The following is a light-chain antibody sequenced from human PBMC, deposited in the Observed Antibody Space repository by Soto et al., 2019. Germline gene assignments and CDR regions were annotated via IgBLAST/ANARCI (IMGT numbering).Light chain of an antibody. J-gene: IGKJ1*01. CDR2: DAS. V-gene: IGKV3-15*01. CDR3: QQDNGSPPWT. Sequence: EIVMTQSPATLSLSPGDRATLSCRASQSVTNKLAWYQQKPGQAPRLLIDDASTRATGVPARFSGSGSGTEVTLTISNLQSEDFAVYYCQQDNGSPPWTFGQGTKVEIK. CDR1: QSVTNK.